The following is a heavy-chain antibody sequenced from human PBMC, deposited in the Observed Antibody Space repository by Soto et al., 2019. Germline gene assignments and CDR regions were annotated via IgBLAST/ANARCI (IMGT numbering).Heavy chain of an antibody. J-gene: IGHJ4*02. V-gene: IGHV3-48*01. Sequence: GGSLRISCAASGFTFCTYSMNWVRQAPGKGLEWVSYISSSSSTIFYTDSVKGRFTVSRDNAKNSLYLQMNSLRAEDTAVYYSARPTYYYDSSGPPAYWGQGTLVTVSS. CDR1: GFTFCTYS. CDR3: ARPTYYYDSSGPPAY. CDR2: ISSSSSTI. D-gene: IGHD3-22*01.